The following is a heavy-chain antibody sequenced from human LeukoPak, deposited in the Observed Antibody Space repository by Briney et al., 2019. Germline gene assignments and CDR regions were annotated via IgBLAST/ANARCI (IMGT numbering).Heavy chain of an antibody. CDR3: AKSLWGFGELFLYYFDY. Sequence: PGGSLRLSCAASGFTFSDYWMHWVRQAPGKGLVWVSRIHTDGSITNYADSVKGRFTISRDNAKNTLYLQMNSLRAEDTAVYYCAKSLWGFGELFLYYFDYWGQGTLVTVSS. D-gene: IGHD3-10*01. J-gene: IGHJ4*02. V-gene: IGHV3-74*01. CDR2: IHTDGSIT. CDR1: GFTFSDYW.